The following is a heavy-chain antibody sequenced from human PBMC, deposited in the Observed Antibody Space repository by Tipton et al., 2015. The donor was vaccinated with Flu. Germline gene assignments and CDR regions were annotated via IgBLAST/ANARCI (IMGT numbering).Heavy chain of an antibody. CDR3: AREYYDFWSGYYLDS. CDR2: IDRDGSRT. Sequence: SLRLSCAASEFNLRSHWMHWVRLVPGQGLVWVSRIDRDGSRTGYAESVKGRFTISRDNAENMLYLRMESLRAEDTAIYFCAREYYDFWSGYYLDSWGQGTQVTVSS. D-gene: IGHD3-3*01. J-gene: IGHJ4*02. CDR1: EFNLRSHW. V-gene: IGHV3-74*01.